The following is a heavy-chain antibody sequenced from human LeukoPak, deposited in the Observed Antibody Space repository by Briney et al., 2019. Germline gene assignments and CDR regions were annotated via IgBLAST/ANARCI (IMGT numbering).Heavy chain of an antibody. D-gene: IGHD2-15*01. V-gene: IGHV3-23*01. J-gene: IGHJ5*02. CDR2: ISGDGST. CDR1: GFTFITYA. CDR3: AKYCSGGNCYSGLS. Sequence: GGSLRLSCAASGFTFITYAMSWVRQAPGKGLEWVSTISGDGSTYYTGSVKGRFTISRDNSKNTLFLQMNSLRAEDTAVYYCAKYCSGGNCYSGLSWGQGTLVTVSS.